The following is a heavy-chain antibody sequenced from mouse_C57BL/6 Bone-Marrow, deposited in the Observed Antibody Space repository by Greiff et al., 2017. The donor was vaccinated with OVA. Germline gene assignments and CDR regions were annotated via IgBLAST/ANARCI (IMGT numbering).Heavy chain of an antibody. CDR3: ARTLYYYGSSSSGYFDV. D-gene: IGHD1-1*01. CDR2: ISTYYGDA. CDR1: GYTFTDYA. Sequence: VMLVESGPELVRPGVSVKISCKGSGYTFTDYAMHWVKQSHAKSLEWIGVISTYYGDASYNQKFKDKATMTVDKSSSTAYMELARLTSEDSAVYYCARTLYYYGSSSSGYFDVWGTGTTVTVSS. V-gene: IGHV1-67*01. J-gene: IGHJ1*03.